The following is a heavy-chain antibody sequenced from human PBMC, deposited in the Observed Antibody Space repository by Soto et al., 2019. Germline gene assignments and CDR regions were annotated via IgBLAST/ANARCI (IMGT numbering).Heavy chain of an antibody. CDR1: GYTFTSYA. V-gene: IGHV1-3*01. Sequence: ASVKVSCKASGYTFTSYAMHWVRQAPGQGLEWMGWINAGNGNTKYSQKFQGRVTISRDTSASTAYMELSSLRSEDTAVYYCAREELIVVVPAAMIDYWGQGTLVTVSS. D-gene: IGHD2-2*01. CDR2: INAGNGNT. CDR3: AREELIVVVPAAMIDY. J-gene: IGHJ4*02.